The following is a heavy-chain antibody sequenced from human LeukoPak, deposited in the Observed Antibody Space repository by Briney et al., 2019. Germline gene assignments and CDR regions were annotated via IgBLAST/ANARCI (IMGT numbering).Heavy chain of an antibody. CDR1: GFTFDDYA. D-gene: IGHD5-12*01. J-gene: IGHJ6*02. CDR2: ISWNSGSI. CDR3: ARSGGIVATIGRYYYYYGMDV. Sequence: GGSLRLSCAASGFTFDDYAMHWVRQAPGKGLEWVSGISWNSGSIGYADSVKGRFTISRDNSKNTLYLQMNSLRAEDTAVYYCARSGGIVATIGRYYYYYGMDVWGQGTTVTVSS. V-gene: IGHV3-9*01.